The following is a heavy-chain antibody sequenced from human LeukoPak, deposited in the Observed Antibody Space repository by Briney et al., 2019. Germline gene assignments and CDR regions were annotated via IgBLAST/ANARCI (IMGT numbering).Heavy chain of an antibody. CDR2: INHSGST. V-gene: IGHV4-34*01. D-gene: IGHD3-22*01. CDR1: GGSFSGYY. J-gene: IGHJ4*02. CDR3: ARAPGHYDSSGDY. Sequence: PSETLSLTCAVYGGSFSGYYWSWIRQPPGKGLEWIGEINHSGSTNYNPSLKSRVTISVDTSENQFSLKLSSVTAADTAVYYCARAPGHYDSSGDYWGQGTLVTVSS.